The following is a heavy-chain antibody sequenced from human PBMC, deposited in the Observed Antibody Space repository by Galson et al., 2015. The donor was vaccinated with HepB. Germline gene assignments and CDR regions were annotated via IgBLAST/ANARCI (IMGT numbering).Heavy chain of an antibody. J-gene: IGHJ4*02. V-gene: IGHV1-18*04. Sequence: SVKVSCKASGYTFRRYGITWVRQAPGQGLEWMGWISAYKGNTETAQKFQGRVSMAVDTSTDTASMELRGLRSDDTAVYYCARDRIAAVGPLWADFWGQGTLVIVSS. CDR3: ARDRIAAVGPLWADF. D-gene: IGHD6-13*01. CDR1: GYTFRRYG. CDR2: ISAYKGNT.